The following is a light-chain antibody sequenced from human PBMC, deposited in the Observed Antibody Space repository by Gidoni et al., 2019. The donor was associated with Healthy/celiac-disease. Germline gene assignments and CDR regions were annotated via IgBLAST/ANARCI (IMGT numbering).Light chain of an antibody. CDR1: TGAVTSGHY. CDR3: LLSYSGARVV. J-gene: IGLJ2*01. Sequence: QAVVTQEPSLTVSPGGTVTLTCGSSTGAVTSGHYPYWFQQKPCQAPRTLIYDTSNKPAWTPARFSGALLGGKAALTLSGAQPEDEAEYYCLLSYSGARVVFGGGTKLTVL. CDR2: DTS. V-gene: IGLV7-46*01.